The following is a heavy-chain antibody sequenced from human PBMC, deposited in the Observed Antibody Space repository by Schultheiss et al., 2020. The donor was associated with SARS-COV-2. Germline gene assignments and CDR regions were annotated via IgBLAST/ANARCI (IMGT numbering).Heavy chain of an antibody. Sequence: SETLSLTCTVSGGSISSYYWSWIRQPPGKGLEWIGNIYHNGAAYYNPSVNSRVTISVDTSKNQFSLKLSSVTAADTAVYYCARGSYDFWSSYYYYYMDVWGKGTTVTVSS. D-gene: IGHD3-3*01. CDR2: IYHNGAA. CDR1: GGSISSYY. J-gene: IGHJ6*03. CDR3: ARGSYDFWSSYYYYYMDV. V-gene: IGHV4-59*01.